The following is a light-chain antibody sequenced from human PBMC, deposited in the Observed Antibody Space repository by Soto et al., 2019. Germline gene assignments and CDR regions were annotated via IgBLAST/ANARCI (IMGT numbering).Light chain of an antibody. CDR3: QQSYSVPIT. Sequence: DIQMTQSPSSLSASVGDRVTITCRASESISSHLNWYQQKSGRAPQLLIHAASTLQTGVPPRFSGSGSGTDFTLTIGSLQPEDFATYYCQQSYSVPITFGQGTRLEIK. V-gene: IGKV1-39*01. CDR1: ESISSH. CDR2: AAS. J-gene: IGKJ5*01.